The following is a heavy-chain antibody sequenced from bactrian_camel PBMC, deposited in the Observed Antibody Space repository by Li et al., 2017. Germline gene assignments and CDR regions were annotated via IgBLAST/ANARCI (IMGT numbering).Heavy chain of an antibody. D-gene: IGHD3*01. J-gene: IGHJ4*01. CDR2: KYVGGMET. CDR1: GYSVSEAC. CDR3: AADYCTTVYLGGDYGH. V-gene: IGHV3S6*01. Sequence: HVQLVESGGGSVQAGGSLRLSCRVSGYSVSEACMARFRQAPGKEREAVAIKYVGGMETYYHDSVKGRFTISQDNGPNAVTLQMRSLQVEDTAMYLCAADYCTTVYLGGDYGHWGQGTQVTVS.